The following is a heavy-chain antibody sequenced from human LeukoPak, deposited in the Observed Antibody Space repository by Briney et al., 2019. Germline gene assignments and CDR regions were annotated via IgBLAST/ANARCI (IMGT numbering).Heavy chain of an antibody. CDR3: ARDTAINYYDSSGYPGY. D-gene: IGHD3-22*01. Sequence: ASVKVSCKASGYTFANYGFTWVRQAPGQGLEWMGWISAYDGNTNYAQKLQGRVTMTTDTSTSTAYMELRSLRSDDTAVYYCARDTAINYYDSSGYPGYWGQGTLVTVSS. J-gene: IGHJ4*02. CDR2: ISAYDGNT. CDR1: GYTFANYG. V-gene: IGHV1-18*01.